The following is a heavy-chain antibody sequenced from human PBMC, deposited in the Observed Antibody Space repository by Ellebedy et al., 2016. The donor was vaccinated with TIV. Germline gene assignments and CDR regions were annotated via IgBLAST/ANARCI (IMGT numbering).Heavy chain of an antibody. J-gene: IGHJ5*02. D-gene: IGHD2-15*01. CDR1: GFTFSSYA. CDR3: AKVVKGSLDP. V-gene: IGHV3-23*01. CDR2: ISGGAGRT. Sequence: GGSLRLSXAASGFTFSSYAMTWVRQAPGKGLEWVSSISGGAGRTHYTDSVRGRFTISRDDSKSTLYLQMNSLRAEDTAVYYCAKVVKGSLDPWGQGTLVTVSS.